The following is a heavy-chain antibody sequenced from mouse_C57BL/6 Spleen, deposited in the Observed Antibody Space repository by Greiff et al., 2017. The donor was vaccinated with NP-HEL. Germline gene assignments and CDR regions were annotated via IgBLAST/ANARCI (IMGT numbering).Heavy chain of an antibody. CDR3: ARSGYYGSSYERYFDV. J-gene: IGHJ1*03. Sequence: VQLQQPGTELVKPGASVKLSCKASGYTFTSYWMHWVKQRPGQGLEWIGNINPSNGGTNYNEKFKSKATLTVDKSSSTAYMQLSSLTSEDSAVYYCARSGYYGSSYERYFDVWGTGTTVTVSS. D-gene: IGHD1-1*01. CDR1: GYTFTSYW. V-gene: IGHV1-53*01. CDR2: INPSNGGT.